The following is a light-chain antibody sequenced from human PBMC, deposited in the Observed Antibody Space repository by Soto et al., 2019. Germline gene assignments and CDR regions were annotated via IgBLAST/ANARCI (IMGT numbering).Light chain of an antibody. V-gene: IGKV3-20*01. J-gene: IGKJ1*01. Sequence: VLKQSPSTLSLSPGEKAXXXXXASQSVGGRLAWYRQKPGQAPSLLVYGASTSATGXXARFSGSGSGTDFTLTISRLEPEDFAVYYCQQYGNSXITFGQGTKVDIK. CDR3: QQYGNSXIT. CDR2: GAS. CDR1: QSVGGR.